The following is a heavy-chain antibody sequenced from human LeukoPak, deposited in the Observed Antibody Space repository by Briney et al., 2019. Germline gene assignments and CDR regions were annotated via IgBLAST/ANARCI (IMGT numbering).Heavy chain of an antibody. CDR3: ARDPEPFGVVDPTPWYFDL. D-gene: IGHD3-3*01. Sequence: GASVKVSCKASGYTFTSYGISWVRQAPGQGLEWMGWISAYNGNTNYAQKLQGRVTMTTDTSTSTAYMELRSMRSDDTAVYYCARDPEPFGVVDPTPWYFDLWGRGTLVTVSS. J-gene: IGHJ2*01. CDR1: GYTFTSYG. V-gene: IGHV1-18*01. CDR2: ISAYNGNT.